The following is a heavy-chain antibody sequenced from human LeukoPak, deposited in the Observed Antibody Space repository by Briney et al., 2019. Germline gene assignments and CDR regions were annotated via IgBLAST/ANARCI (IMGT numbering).Heavy chain of an antibody. J-gene: IGHJ4*02. V-gene: IGHV3-30*02. D-gene: IGHD2-2*01. CDR2: IRYDGSNK. CDR3: AKGGGFGIVVVPAAMDLAFDY. Sequence: PGGSLRLSCAASGFTFSSYGMHWVRQAPGKGLEWVAFIRYDGSNKYYADSVKGRFTISRDNSKNTLYLQMNSLRAEDTAVYYCAKGGGFGIVVVPAAMDLAFDYWGQGTLVTVSS. CDR1: GFTFSSYG.